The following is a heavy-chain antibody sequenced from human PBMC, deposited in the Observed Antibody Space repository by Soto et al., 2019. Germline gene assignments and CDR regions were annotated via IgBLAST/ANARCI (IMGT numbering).Heavy chain of an antibody. CDR3: ASLGIGYYFDY. J-gene: IGHJ4*02. D-gene: IGHD2-21*01. V-gene: IGHV3-53*04. CDR1: GFTVSSNY. Sequence: EVQLVESGGSLVQPGGSLRLSCAASGFTVSSNYMSWVRQAPGKGLEWGAVIYSGGSTDYADSVKGRFTISRHSSKNTLYLQMNSLRADDTAVYYCASLGIGYYFDYWGQGTLVTVSS. CDR2: IYSGGST.